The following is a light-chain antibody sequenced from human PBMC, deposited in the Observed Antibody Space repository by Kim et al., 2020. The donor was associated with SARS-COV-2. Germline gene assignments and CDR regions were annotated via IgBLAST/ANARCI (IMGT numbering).Light chain of an antibody. J-gene: IGLJ3*02. Sequence: SVNRTGTRGSGHSRFAIAWHQQQPEKGPRFLMKLNSDGSHTKGDGIPDRFSGSSSGTERYLTISRLQSEDEADYYCQTWGTGILVFGGGTQLTVL. CDR3: QTWGTGILV. CDR1: SGHSRFA. CDR2: LNSDGSH. V-gene: IGLV4-69*01.